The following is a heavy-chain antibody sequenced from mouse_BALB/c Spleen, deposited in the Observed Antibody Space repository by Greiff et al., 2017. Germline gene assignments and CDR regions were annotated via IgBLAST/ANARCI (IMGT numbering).Heavy chain of an antibody. V-gene: IGHV5-17*02. CDR3: ARYGSSPYWYFDV. J-gene: IGHJ1*01. D-gene: IGHD1-1*01. CDR2: ISSGSSTI. CDR1: GFTFSSFG. Sequence: EVKVVESGGGLVQPGGSRKLSCAASGFTFSSFGMHWVRQAPEKGLEWVAYISSGSSTIYYADTVKGRFTISRDNPKNTLFLQMTSLRSEDTAMYYCARYGSSPYWYFDVWGAGTTVTVSS.